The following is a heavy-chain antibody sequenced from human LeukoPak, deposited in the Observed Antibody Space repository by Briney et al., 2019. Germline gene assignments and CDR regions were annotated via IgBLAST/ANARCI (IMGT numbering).Heavy chain of an antibody. CDR1: GYTFTSYG. V-gene: IGHV1-18*01. D-gene: IGHD6-19*01. J-gene: IGHJ4*02. CDR2: ISVSNGNT. CDR3: ATGLIAVTDY. Sequence: ASVKVSCKASGYTFTSYGISWVRQAPGQGLEWMGWISVSNGNTYYAPKLQGRVTMTTDTSTSTAYMELRSLRSDDTAVYYCATGLIAVTDYWGQGTLVTVSS.